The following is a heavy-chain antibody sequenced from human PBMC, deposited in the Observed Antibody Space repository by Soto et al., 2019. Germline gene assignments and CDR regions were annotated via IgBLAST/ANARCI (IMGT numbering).Heavy chain of an antibody. V-gene: IGHV3-66*01. Sequence: GGSLRLSCAASGFTVSSNYMSWVRQAPGKGLEWVSVIYSGGSTYYADSVKGRFTISRDNSKNTLYPQMNSLRAEDTAVYYCARDGPSDYYDSSGPYYYYYGMDVWGQGTTVTVSS. CDR2: IYSGGST. CDR3: ARDGPSDYYDSSGPYYYYYGMDV. J-gene: IGHJ6*02. D-gene: IGHD3-22*01. CDR1: GFTVSSNY.